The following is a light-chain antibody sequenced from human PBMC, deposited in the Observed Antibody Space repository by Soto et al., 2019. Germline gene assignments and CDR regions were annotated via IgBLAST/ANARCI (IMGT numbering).Light chain of an antibody. Sequence: SALTQPASVSGSPGQSITISCTGTSSDVGGYNYVSWYLQHPGKAPKLMIYEVSNRPSGVSNRFSGSKSGNTASLTISGLQAEDEADYYCSSYTSSSTLHVFGTGTKVTVL. CDR2: EVS. V-gene: IGLV2-14*01. J-gene: IGLJ1*01. CDR3: SSYTSSSTLHV. CDR1: SSDVGGYNY.